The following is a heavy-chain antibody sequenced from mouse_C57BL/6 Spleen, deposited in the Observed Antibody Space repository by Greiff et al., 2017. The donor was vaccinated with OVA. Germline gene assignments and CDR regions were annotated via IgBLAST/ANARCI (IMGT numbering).Heavy chain of an antibody. D-gene: IGHD1-2*01. CDR3: ASHYEGLAY. V-gene: IGHV1-26*01. Sequence: EVMLVESGPELVKPGASVKISCKASGYTFTDYYMNWVKQSHGKSLEWIGDINPNNGGTSYNQKFKGKATLTVDKSSSTAYMELRSLTSEDSAVYYCASHYEGLAYWGQGTLVTVSA. CDR2: INPNNGGT. J-gene: IGHJ3*01. CDR1: GYTFTDYY.